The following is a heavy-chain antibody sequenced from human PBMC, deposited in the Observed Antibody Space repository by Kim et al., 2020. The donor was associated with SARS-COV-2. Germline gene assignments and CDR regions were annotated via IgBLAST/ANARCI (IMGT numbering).Heavy chain of an antibody. CDR2: ISGSGGST. V-gene: IGHV3-23*01. CDR3: AKQFTYYYDSSGYSDY. D-gene: IGHD3-22*01. Sequence: GGSLRLSCAASGFTFSSYAMSWVRQAPGKGLEWVSAISGSGGSTYYADSVKGRFTISRDNSKNTLYLQMNSLRAEDTAVYYCAKQFTYYYDSSGYSDYWGQGTLVTVSS. CDR1: GFTFSSYA. J-gene: IGHJ4*02.